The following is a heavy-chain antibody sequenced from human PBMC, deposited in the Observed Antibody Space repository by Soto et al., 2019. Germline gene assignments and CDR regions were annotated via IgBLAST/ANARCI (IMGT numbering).Heavy chain of an antibody. J-gene: IGHJ6*02. CDR1: GFSLSTSGMC. Sequence: SGPTLVNPTPTLTLTCTFSGFSLSTSGMCVSWIRQPPGKALELLALIDWDDDKYYSTSLKTRLTISKDTSKNQVVLTMTNMDPVDTATYYCARISDSSSSSGGELDVWGQGTTVTVSS. V-gene: IGHV2-70*01. CDR3: ARISDSSSSSGGELDV. D-gene: IGHD2-2*01. CDR2: IDWDDDK.